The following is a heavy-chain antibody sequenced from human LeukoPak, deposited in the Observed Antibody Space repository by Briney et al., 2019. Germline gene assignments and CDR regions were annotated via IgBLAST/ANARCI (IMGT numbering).Heavy chain of an antibody. D-gene: IGHD2-15*01. CDR2: IRYDGSNK. J-gene: IGHJ4*02. CDR3: ANPVAQGFDY. Sequence: GGSLRLSCAASGFTFSSYGMHWVRQAPGKGLEWVAFIRYDGSNKYYADSAKGRFTISRDNSKNTLYLQMNSLRAEDTAVYYCANPVAQGFDYWGQGTLVTVSS. V-gene: IGHV3-30*02. CDR1: GFTFSSYG.